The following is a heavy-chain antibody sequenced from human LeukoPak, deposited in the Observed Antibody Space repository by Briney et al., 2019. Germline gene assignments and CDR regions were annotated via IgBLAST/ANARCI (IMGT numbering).Heavy chain of an antibody. D-gene: IGHD3-10*01. CDR3: GTQGYTASYYFVDY. J-gene: IGHJ4*02. CDR1: GGSINSYY. Sequence: PSETLSLTCSVSGGSINSYYWGWVRQPAGKGLEWIGRIYTTGTTNYSPSLKSRLSMSLDTSKNQFSLTLTSVTAADTAVYYCGTQGYTASYYFVDYWRPGSLVTVSS. CDR2: IYTTGTT. V-gene: IGHV4-4*07.